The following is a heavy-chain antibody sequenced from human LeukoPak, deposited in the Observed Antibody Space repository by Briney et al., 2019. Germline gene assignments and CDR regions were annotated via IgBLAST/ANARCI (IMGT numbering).Heavy chain of an antibody. D-gene: IGHD2-8*01. V-gene: IGHV4-39*07. CDR2: IYYSGNT. Sequence: SETLSLTCSVPGGSIRSTTYYWGWIRQPPGKGLEWIGSIYYSGNTYYSPSLMSRVTISVDTSKNQFSLNLSSVTAADTAVCYCARGLVFTKGLDDWGQGTLVTVSS. CDR1: GGSIRSTTYY. CDR3: ARGLVFTKGLDD. J-gene: IGHJ4*02.